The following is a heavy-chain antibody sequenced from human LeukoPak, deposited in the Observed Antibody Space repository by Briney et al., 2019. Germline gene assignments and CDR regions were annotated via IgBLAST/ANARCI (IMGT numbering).Heavy chain of an antibody. D-gene: IGHD5-18*01. CDR2: IFYSGST. J-gene: IGHJ4*02. V-gene: IGHV4-39*01. CDR1: GGSISNNNYY. CDR3: ARHPLLPTAPWVPNYFDY. Sequence: PSETLSLTCTISGGSISNNNYYWGWIRQPPGKGLEWIGSIFYSGSTYYNPSLKSRVTISVDTSKNQFSLKPTSVTAADAAVYYCARHPLLPTAPWVPNYFDYWGQGTLVTVSS.